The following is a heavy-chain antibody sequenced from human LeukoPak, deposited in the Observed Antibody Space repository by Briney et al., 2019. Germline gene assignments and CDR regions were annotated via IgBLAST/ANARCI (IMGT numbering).Heavy chain of an antibody. CDR1: GCTVSSNY. CDR2: IYSGGST. J-gene: IGHJ4*02. V-gene: IGHV3-66*01. D-gene: IGHD3-22*01. Sequence: GGSLRLSCAVSGCTVSSNYMSWVRQAPGKGLEWVSVIYSGGSTYYADSVKGRFTISRDNSKNTLYLQMNSLRAEDTAVYYCYSMIVVEIRVINDYWGQGTLVTVSS. CDR3: YSMIVVEIRVINDY.